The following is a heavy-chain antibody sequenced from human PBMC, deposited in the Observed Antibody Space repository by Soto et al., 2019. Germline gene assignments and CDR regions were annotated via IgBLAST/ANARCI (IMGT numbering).Heavy chain of an antibody. CDR3: ARVLFPGWFDP. V-gene: IGHV3-53*04. J-gene: IGHJ5*02. Sequence: GSLRLSCAASGFTFSSYGMHWVRQAPGKGLEWVSVIYSGGSTYYADSVKGRFTISRHNSKNTLYLQMNSLRAEDTAVYYCARVLFPGWFDPWGQGTLVTVSS. CDR2: IYSGGST. CDR1: GFTFSSYG. D-gene: IGHD2-15*01.